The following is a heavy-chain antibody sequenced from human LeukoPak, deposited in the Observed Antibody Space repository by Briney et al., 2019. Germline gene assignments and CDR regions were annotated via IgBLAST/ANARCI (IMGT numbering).Heavy chain of an antibody. D-gene: IGHD5-12*01. CDR1: GYSIKYDY. CDR3: AREGGKWLAYQYYMDV. Sequence: PSETLSLTCTVSGYSIKYDYWSWVRPPPGKGLEWMARIYTGGTTNYNPSHKDRATLSVDKSNNHFSLKLPSVTAADTAIYYCAREGGKWLAYQYYMDVWGKGTTVTVSS. J-gene: IGHJ6*03. CDR2: IYTGGTT. V-gene: IGHV4-4*07.